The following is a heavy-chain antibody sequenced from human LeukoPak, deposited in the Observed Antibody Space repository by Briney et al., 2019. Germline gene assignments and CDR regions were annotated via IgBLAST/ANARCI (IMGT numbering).Heavy chain of an antibody. D-gene: IGHD3-22*01. V-gene: IGHV4-59*01. CDR1: GVSISSYY. Sequence: SETLSLTSTVYGVSISSYYWSWIRQPPGKGLEWIGNIYYSGSTNYNPSLKSRVTISVDTSKNQFSLKLSTVTAADTAVYYCTRGSIAYYYMDVWGKGTTVTIAS. J-gene: IGHJ6*03. CDR2: IYYSGST. CDR3: TRGSIAYYYMDV.